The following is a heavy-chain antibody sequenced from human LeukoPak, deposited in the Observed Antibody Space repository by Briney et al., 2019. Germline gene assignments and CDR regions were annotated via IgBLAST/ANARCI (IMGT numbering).Heavy chain of an antibody. J-gene: IGHJ4*02. Sequence: SVKVSCKASGFTSTNFTVQWVRQARGQRLEWIGWIIVGSGATKCAQDFQERVTITRDLSTSTLYMELRSLTSEDTAVYYCAADLSNPRMGASYLDSWGQGTLVTVSS. V-gene: IGHV1-58*01. CDR2: IIVGSGAT. CDR3: AADLSNPRMGASYLDS. D-gene: IGHD3-16*01. CDR1: GFTSTNFT.